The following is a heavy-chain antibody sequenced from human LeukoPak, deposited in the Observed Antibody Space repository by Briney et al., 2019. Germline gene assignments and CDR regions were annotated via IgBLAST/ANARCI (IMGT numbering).Heavy chain of an antibody. J-gene: IGHJ4*02. CDR3: AREQGYSYGPLAPDY. V-gene: IGHV1-2*06. Sequence: ASVKVSCKASGYTFTGYHIHWVRLAPGQGLEWMGRINPNSGGTNYAQKFQGRVTMTRDTSISTAYMELSRLRSDDTAVYYCAREQGYSYGPLAPDYWGQGTLVTVSS. D-gene: IGHD5-18*01. CDR2: INPNSGGT. CDR1: GYTFTGYH.